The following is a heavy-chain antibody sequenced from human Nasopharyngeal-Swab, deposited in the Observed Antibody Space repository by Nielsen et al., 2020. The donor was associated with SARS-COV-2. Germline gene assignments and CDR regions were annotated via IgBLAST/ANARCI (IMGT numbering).Heavy chain of an antibody. D-gene: IGHD4-17*01. CDR2: ISSSSSTI. CDR3: AREYGDYVGWYFDL. CDR1: GFTFSSYS. V-gene: IGHV3-48*01. J-gene: IGHJ2*01. Sequence: GESLKISCAASGFTFSSYSMNWVRQAPGKGLEWVSYISSSSSTIYYADSVKGRFTISRDNAKNSLYLQMNSLRAEDTAVYYCAREYGDYVGWYFDLWGRGTLVTVSS.